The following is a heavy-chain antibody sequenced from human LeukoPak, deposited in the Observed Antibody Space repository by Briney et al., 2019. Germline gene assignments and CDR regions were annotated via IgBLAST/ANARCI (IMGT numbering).Heavy chain of an antibody. Sequence: SETLSLTCTVSGGSISSGGYYWSWIRQHPGKGLEWIGYIYYSGSTYYNPSLKSRVTISVDTSENQFSLKLSSVTAADTAVYYCARGRSSGYYYRFDYWGQGTLVTVSS. D-gene: IGHD3-22*01. CDR1: GGSISSGGYY. CDR3: ARGRSSGYYYRFDY. CDR2: IYYSGST. V-gene: IGHV4-31*03. J-gene: IGHJ4*02.